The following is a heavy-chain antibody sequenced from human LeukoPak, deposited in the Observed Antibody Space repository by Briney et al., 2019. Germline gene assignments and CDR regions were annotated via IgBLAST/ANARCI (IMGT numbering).Heavy chain of an antibody. CDR3: ARNSSLTTLKGGWFDP. D-gene: IGHD4-11*01. Sequence: SETLSLTCAVSGYSINSGYSWTWLRQRPGKGLEWIGIIYHSGYAYYNPSLKSRVTISLDASKNQFSLRLSSVTAADTAAYYCARNSSLTTLKGGWFDPWGQGTLVTVSS. CDR2: IYHSGYA. V-gene: IGHV4-38-2*01. CDR1: GYSINSGYS. J-gene: IGHJ5*02.